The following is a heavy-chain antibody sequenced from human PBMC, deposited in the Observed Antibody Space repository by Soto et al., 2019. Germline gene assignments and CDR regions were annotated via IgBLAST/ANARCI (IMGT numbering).Heavy chain of an antibody. CDR3: AKDAIVVVIIAGGGVDY. CDR2: ISGSGGST. J-gene: IGHJ4*02. V-gene: IGHV3-23*01. Sequence: EVQLLESGGGLVQPGGSLRLSCAASGFTFSSYAMSWVRQAPGKGLEWVSAISGSGGSTYYADSVKGRFTISRDNSKNPLYLQMNSLRAEDTAVYYCAKDAIVVVIIAGGGVDYWGQGTLVTVSS. D-gene: IGHD3-22*01. CDR1: GFTFSSYA.